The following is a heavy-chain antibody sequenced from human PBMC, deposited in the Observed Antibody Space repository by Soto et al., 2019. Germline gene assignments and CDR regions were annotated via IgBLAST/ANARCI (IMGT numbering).Heavy chain of an antibody. CDR1: GFTFSSYS. J-gene: IGHJ6*02. CDR2: ISSSSSYI. Sequence: ESGGGLVKPGGSLRLSCAASGFTFSSYSMNWVRQAPGKGLEWVSSISSSSSYIYYADSVKGRFTISRDNAKNSLYLQMNSLRAEDTAVYYCAREGGLGTTVTSAGSYYYGMDVWGQGTTVTVSS. D-gene: IGHD4-17*01. CDR3: AREGGLGTTVTSAGSYYYGMDV. V-gene: IGHV3-21*01.